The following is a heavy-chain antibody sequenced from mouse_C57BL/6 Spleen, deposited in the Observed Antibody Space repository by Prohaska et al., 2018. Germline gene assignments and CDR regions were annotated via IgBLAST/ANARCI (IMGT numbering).Heavy chain of an antibody. CDR1: GYTFTSYW. V-gene: IGHV1-59*01. Sequence: GYTFTSYWMHWVKQRPGQGLEWIGVIDPSDSYTNYNQKFKGKATLTVDTSSSTAYMQLSSLTSEDSAVYYCAPYGNYEIWGQGTTLTVSS. J-gene: IGHJ2*01. CDR3: APYGNYEI. D-gene: IGHD2-1*01. CDR2: IDPSDSYT.